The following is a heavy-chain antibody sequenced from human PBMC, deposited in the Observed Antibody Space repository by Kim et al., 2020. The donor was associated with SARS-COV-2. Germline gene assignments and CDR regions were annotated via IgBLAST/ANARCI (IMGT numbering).Heavy chain of an antibody. D-gene: IGHD3-3*01. Sequence: SETLSLTCSVSGGSVSSNANYWAWIRQPPGMTLEWIGTLYYSGKTYYNPSLKSRVTISLDTSKNQFSLTLTSVTAADTAVYFCARDPVRRDAYNFDRWGQGTQVTVSS. J-gene: IGHJ4*02. CDR3: ARDPVRRDAYNFDR. CDR2: LYYSGKT. V-gene: IGHV4-39*07. CDR1: GGSVSSNANY.